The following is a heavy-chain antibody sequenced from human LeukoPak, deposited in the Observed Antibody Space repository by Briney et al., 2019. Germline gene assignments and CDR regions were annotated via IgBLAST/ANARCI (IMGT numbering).Heavy chain of an antibody. J-gene: IGHJ4*02. CDR3: ARSRNLDY. Sequence: PSETLSLTCTVSGASTTSHYWSWIRQPAGKGLEWIGRIYTRGTTDYNPSLKSRVIISVDTSKNPFSLQLSSVTAADTAIYYCARSRNLDYWGQGTLVTVSS. CDR2: IYTRGTT. V-gene: IGHV4-4*07. CDR1: GASTTSHY.